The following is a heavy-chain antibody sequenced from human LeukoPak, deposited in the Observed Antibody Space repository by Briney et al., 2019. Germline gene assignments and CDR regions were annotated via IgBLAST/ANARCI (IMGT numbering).Heavy chain of an antibody. Sequence: SETLSLTCTVSGGSISSSSYYWGWIRQPPGKGLEWIGSIYYSGSTYYNPSLKSRVTISVDTSKNQFSLNLSSVTAADTAVYYCARAPLVIVGTTTFDCWGQGTLVTVSS. V-gene: IGHV4-39*01. CDR1: GGSISSSSYY. D-gene: IGHD1-26*01. CDR2: IYYSGST. J-gene: IGHJ4*02. CDR3: ARAPLVIVGTTTFDC.